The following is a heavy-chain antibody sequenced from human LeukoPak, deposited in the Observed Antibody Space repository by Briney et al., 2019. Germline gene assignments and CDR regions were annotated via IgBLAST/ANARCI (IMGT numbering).Heavy chain of an antibody. CDR2: IKQDGSEK. D-gene: IGHD2/OR15-2a*01. V-gene: IGHV3-7*01. CDR1: GFTFSSYW. Sequence: GGSLRLSCAASGFTFSSYWMSWVRQAPGKGREWVANIKQDGSEKYYVASAKGRFTISRDNAKKSLYLQMDSLRAEDTAVYYCARDVDDYLFDYWGQGTLVTVSS. J-gene: IGHJ4*02. CDR3: ARDVDDYLFDY.